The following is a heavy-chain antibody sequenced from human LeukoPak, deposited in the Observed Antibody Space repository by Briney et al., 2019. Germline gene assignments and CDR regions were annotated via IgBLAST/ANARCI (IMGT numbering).Heavy chain of an antibody. CDR2: INHSGST. Sequence: SETLSLTCAVYGGSFSGYYWSWIRQPPGKGLEWIGEINHSGSTNYNPSLKSRVTISVDTSKNQFSLKLSSVTAADTAVYYCARKRRDGYNGLDYWGQGTLVTVSS. V-gene: IGHV4-34*01. D-gene: IGHD5-24*01. CDR1: GGSFSGYY. J-gene: IGHJ4*02. CDR3: ARKRRDGYNGLDY.